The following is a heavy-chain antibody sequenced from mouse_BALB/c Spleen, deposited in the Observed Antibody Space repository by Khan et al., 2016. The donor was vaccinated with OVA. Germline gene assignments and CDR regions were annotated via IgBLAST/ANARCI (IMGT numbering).Heavy chain of an antibody. J-gene: IGHJ3*01. CDR1: GYSITSEYA. CDR2: INYSGNT. Sequence: EVQLQESGPCLVKPSQSLSLTCTVTGYSITSEYAWNWIRQFPGNKLEWMGYINYSGNTRFNPSLKGRTSITRDTSKNQFFLQLNSVTTEDTATYYCARKDYYDYDPFPYWGQGTLVTVSA. V-gene: IGHV3-2*02. D-gene: IGHD2-4*01. CDR3: ARKDYYDYDPFPY.